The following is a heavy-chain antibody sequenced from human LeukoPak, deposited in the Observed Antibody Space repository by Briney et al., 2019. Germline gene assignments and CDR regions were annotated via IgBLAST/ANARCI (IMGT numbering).Heavy chain of an antibody. Sequence: GALRLSCAGSGFTFSSYWMSWVRQAPGKGLEWVASIKQDGSEKYYVDSVKGRFTISRDNAKNSLYLQMNSLRAEDTAVYYCARELGTYDGFDYWGQGILVTVSS. CDR1: GFTFSSYW. J-gene: IGHJ4*02. CDR3: ARELGTYDGFDY. V-gene: IGHV3-7*01. D-gene: IGHD3-22*01. CDR2: IKQDGSEK.